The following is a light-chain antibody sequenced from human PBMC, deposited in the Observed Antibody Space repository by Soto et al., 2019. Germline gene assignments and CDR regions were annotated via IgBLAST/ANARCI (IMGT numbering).Light chain of an antibody. CDR3: QKYGSSPPLYT. V-gene: IGKV3-20*01. CDR2: GAS. CDR1: QSVSRSY. J-gene: IGKJ2*01. Sequence: EIVLTQAPGTLSLSPGERATLSCRASQSVSRSYLAWYQQKPGQAPRLLIYGASSRATGIPDRFSGSGSGTDFTFTIRRLEPEDFAVYYCQKYGSSPPLYTLGQGTKLAIK.